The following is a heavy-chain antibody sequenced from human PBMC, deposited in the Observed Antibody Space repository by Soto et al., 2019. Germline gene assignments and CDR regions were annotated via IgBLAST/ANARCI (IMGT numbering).Heavy chain of an antibody. CDR3: GSEYCSSTSCYGMDV. V-gene: IGHV1-3*01. Sequence: ASVKVSCKASGYTFTSYAMHWVRQAPGQRPEWMGWINAGNGNTKYSQKFQGRVTITRDTSASTAYMELSSLRSEDTAVYYCGSEYCSSTSCYGMDVWGQGTTVTVSS. D-gene: IGHD2-2*01. CDR2: INAGNGNT. J-gene: IGHJ6*02. CDR1: GYTFTSYA.